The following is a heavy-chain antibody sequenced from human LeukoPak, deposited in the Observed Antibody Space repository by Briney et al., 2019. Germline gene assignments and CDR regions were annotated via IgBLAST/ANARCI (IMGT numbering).Heavy chain of an antibody. D-gene: IGHD6-13*01. Sequence: GGSLRLSCAASGFTFSDYYMTWIRQAPGKGLEWVSYISSSGSIIYYADSVRGRFTISRDNAKNSLFLQMNSLTAEDTAVYYCARGGAGYSSSSEDYWGQGTLVTVSS. CDR1: GFTFSDYY. J-gene: IGHJ4*02. CDR3: ARGGAGYSSSSEDY. CDR2: ISSSGSII. V-gene: IGHV3-11*01.